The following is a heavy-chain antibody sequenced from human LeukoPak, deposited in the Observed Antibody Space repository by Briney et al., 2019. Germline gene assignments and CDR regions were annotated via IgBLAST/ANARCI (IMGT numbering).Heavy chain of an antibody. CDR3: AKVRGTYSSGYFFDY. D-gene: IGHD6-19*01. CDR2: ISWNSGYI. CDR1: GFTFDNYA. Sequence: GRSLRLSCAASGFTFDNYAMHWVRQAPGKGLEWLSIISWNSGYIGYADSVKGRFTISRDNAKKSLDLQMNSLRADDTAFYYCAKVRGTYSSGYFFDYWGQGTLVTGSS. V-gene: IGHV3-9*01. J-gene: IGHJ4*02.